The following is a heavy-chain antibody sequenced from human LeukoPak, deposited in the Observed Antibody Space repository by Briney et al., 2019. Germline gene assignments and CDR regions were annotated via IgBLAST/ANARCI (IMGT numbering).Heavy chain of an antibody. CDR2: ISGGGGNT. Sequence: GGTLRLSCAAFGFTFQGYGMSWVRQAPGRGLEWVSSISGGGGNTNYADSVKGRFTISRDNSKNTLYLQMNSLRADDTARYYCARRAPVDYYYYYMDVWGKGTTVTISS. CDR3: ARRAPVDYYYYYMDV. J-gene: IGHJ6*03. V-gene: IGHV3-23*01. D-gene: IGHD2-15*01. CDR1: GFTFQGYG.